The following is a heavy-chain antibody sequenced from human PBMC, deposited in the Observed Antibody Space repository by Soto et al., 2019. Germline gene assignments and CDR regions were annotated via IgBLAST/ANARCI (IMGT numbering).Heavy chain of an antibody. CDR2: ISYDGSNK. CDR1: GFTFSSYA. J-gene: IGHJ6*02. D-gene: IGHD6-19*01. Sequence: GGSLRLSCAASGFTFSSYAMHWVRQAPGKGLEWVAVISYDGSNKYYADSVKGRFTISRDNSKNTLYLQMNSLRAEDTAVYYCARDLKTGYSSYYYYGMDVWGQGTTVTVSS. CDR3: ARDLKTGYSSYYYYGMDV. V-gene: IGHV3-30-3*01.